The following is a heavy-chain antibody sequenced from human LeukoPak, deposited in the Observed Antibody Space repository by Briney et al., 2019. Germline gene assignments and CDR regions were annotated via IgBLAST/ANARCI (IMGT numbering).Heavy chain of an antibody. D-gene: IGHD1-14*01. CDR1: GFTFDDYA. J-gene: IGHJ4*02. Sequence: PGGSLRLSCAASGFTFDDYAMHWVRQAPGKGLEWVSGISWNSGSIGYADSVKGRFTISRDNAKNSLYLQMNSLRAEDMALYSCAKDTSYNWNHGKFDYWGQGTLVTVSS. CDR3: AKDTSYNWNHGKFDY. V-gene: IGHV3-9*03. CDR2: ISWNSGSI.